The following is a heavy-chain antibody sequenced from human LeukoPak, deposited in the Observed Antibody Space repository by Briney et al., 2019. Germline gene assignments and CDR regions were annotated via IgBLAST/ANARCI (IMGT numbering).Heavy chain of an antibody. CDR1: AFTFSNYW. V-gene: IGHV3-7*01. CDR3: ARDRGYSTFDY. Sequence: GGSLRLSCAASAFTFSNYWMSWVRQAPGKGLEWVANIKEDGSKINYVDSVKGRFTISRDNAKNSLYLQMNSLRVDDTAVYYCARDRGYSTFDYWGRGTLVTVSS. D-gene: IGHD4-23*01. CDR2: IKEDGSKI. J-gene: IGHJ4*02.